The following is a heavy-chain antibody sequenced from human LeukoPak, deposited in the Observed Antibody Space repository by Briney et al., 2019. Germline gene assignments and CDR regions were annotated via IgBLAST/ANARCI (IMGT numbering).Heavy chain of an antibody. CDR1: GGSFSGYY. CDR2: INHSGST. V-gene: IGHV4-34*01. CDR3: ARGRSYYGSGSYYPFRY. Sequence: SETLSLTCAVYGGSFSGYYWSWIRQPPGKGLEWIGEINHSGSTNYNPSLKSRVTISVDTSENQFSLKLSSVTAADTAVYYCARGRSYYGSGSYYPFRYWGQGTLVTVSS. D-gene: IGHD3-10*01. J-gene: IGHJ4*02.